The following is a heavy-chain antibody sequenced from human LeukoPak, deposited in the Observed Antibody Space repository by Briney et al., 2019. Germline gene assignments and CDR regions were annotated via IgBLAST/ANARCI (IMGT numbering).Heavy chain of an antibody. CDR2: IIPTFGTA. Sequence: ASVKVSCKASGGTFSSYAISWVRQAPGQGLEWMGGIIPTFGTANYAQEFQGRVTITADESTSTAYMELSSLRSEDTAVYYCAREYYYDFWSGYQYYFDYWGQGTLVTVSS. CDR1: GGTFSSYA. V-gene: IGHV1-69*13. D-gene: IGHD3-3*01. CDR3: AREYYYDFWSGYQYYFDY. J-gene: IGHJ4*02.